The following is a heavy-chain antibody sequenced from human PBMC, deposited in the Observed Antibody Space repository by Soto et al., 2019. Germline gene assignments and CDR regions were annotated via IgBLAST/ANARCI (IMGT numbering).Heavy chain of an antibody. J-gene: IGHJ6*02. V-gene: IGHV4-31*03. CDR3: ARDLYGSGSYYYYYYGMDV. CDR1: GGRRIRGGNN. D-gene: IGHD3-10*01. CDR2: IYYSGST. Sequence: LSGTCTVSGGRRIRGGNNWSWIRQHPGKCLEWIGYIYYSGSTYYNPSLKSRVTISVDTSKNQFSLKLSSVTAADTAVYYCARDLYGSGSYYYYYYGMDVWGQGTTVTVSS.